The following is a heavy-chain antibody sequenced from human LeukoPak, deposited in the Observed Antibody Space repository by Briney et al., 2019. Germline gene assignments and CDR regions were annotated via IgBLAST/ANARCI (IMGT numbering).Heavy chain of an antibody. J-gene: IGHJ4*02. CDR1: GFTFSSYS. D-gene: IGHD2-21*01. Sequence: GGSLRLSCAASGFTFSSYSINWVRQAPGKGLEWVGRIKSKTDGGTTDYAAPVKGRFTISRDDSKNTLYLQMNSLKTEDTAVYYCTTDYDCGGDCYRHFDYWGQGTLVTVSS. CDR2: IKSKTDGGTT. V-gene: IGHV3-15*01. CDR3: TTDYDCGGDCYRHFDY.